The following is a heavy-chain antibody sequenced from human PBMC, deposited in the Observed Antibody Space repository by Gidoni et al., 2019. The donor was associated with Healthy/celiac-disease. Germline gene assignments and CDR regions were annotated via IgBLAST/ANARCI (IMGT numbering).Heavy chain of an antibody. J-gene: IGHJ6*02. V-gene: IGHV4-39*01. CDR3: ASEDIVEVYGMDV. CDR1: GGSISSSSYY. CDR2: IYYSGST. Sequence: QLQLQESGTGLVKPSETLSLTCTVSGGSISSSSYYWGWIRQPPGKGLEWIGSIYYSGSTYYNPSLKSRVTISVDTSKNQFSLKLSSVTAADTAVYYCASEDIVEVYGMDVWGQGTTVTVSS. D-gene: IGHD2-15*01.